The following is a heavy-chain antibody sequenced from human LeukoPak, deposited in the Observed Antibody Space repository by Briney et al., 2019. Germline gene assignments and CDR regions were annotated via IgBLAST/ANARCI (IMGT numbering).Heavy chain of an antibody. V-gene: IGHV3-30*18. D-gene: IGHD3-22*01. CDR3: AKGTHYYDSSGYWGAFDI. Sequence: GGSLRLSCAASGFTFSSFGMHWVRQAPGKGPEWLAVISYDGSNNFYADSVRGRFAISRDNSKNTLYLQMNSLRAEDTAVYYCAKGTHYYDSSGYWGAFDIWGQGTMVTVSS. J-gene: IGHJ3*02. CDR1: GFTFSSFG. CDR2: ISYDGSNN.